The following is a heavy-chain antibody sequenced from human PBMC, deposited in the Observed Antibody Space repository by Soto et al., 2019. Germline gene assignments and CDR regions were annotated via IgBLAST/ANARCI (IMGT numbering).Heavy chain of an antibody. Sequence: SQTLSLTCAISGDSVSSNSAAWNWIRQSPSRGLEWLGRTYYRSKWYNDYAVSVKSRITINPDTSKNQFSLQLNSVTPEDTAVYYCARVRIVGATESPNYYYYGMDVWGQGTTVNVPS. CDR1: GDSVSSNSAA. CDR3: ARVRIVGATESPNYYYYGMDV. D-gene: IGHD1-26*01. V-gene: IGHV6-1*01. J-gene: IGHJ6*01. CDR2: TYYRSKWYN.